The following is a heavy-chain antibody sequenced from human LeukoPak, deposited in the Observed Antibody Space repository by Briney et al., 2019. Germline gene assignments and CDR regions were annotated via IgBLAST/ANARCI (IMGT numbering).Heavy chain of an antibody. CDR2: IYYSGST. J-gene: IGHJ4*02. Sequence: SETLSLTCTVSGGSISSSSYYWGWIRQPPGKGLEWIGSIYYSGSTYYNPSLKSRATISVDTSKNQFSLKLSSVTAADTAVYYCARHAGIAVAGFFDYWGQGTLVTVSS. V-gene: IGHV4-39*01. CDR3: ARHAGIAVAGFFDY. D-gene: IGHD6-19*01. CDR1: GGSISSSSYY.